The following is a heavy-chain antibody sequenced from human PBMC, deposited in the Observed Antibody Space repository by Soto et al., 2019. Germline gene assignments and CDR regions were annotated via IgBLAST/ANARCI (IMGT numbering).Heavy chain of an antibody. CDR2: INWSGST. J-gene: IGHJ6*02. CDR1: GFTFSDYG. Sequence: PGGSLRLSCAGSGFTFSDYGMNWVRQAPGKGLEWVAGINWSGSTYYAESVRGRFTISRDNPQNTLYVQMNNLRAEDTAIYYCAKEKRSSTYHGMDVWGLGTPVTVSS. CDR3: AKEKRSSTYHGMDV. V-gene: IGHV3-23*01.